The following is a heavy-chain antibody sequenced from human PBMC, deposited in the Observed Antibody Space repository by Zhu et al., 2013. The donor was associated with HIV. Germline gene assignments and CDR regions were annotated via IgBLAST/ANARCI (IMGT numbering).Heavy chain of an antibody. J-gene: IGHJ5*02. CDR2: IIPIFGTA. CDR1: GGTFSSYA. D-gene: IGHD6-19*01. V-gene: IGHV1-69*01. CDR3: ARDCTTYIAVAGTSSPWFDP. Sequence: QVQLVQSGAEVKKPGSSVKVSCKASGGTFSSYAISWVRQAPGQGLEWMGGIIPIFGTANYAQKFQGRVTITADESTSTAYMELSSLRSEDTAVYYCARDCTTYIAVAGTSSPWFDPWGQGTLVTVSS.